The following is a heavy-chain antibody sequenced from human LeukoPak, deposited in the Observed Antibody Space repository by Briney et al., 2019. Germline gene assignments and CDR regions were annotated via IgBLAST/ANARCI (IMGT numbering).Heavy chain of an antibody. Sequence: ASVKVSCKASGYTFTSYYMHWVRQAPGQGLEWMGIINPSGGSTSYAQKFQGRVTITADESTSTAYMELSSLRSEDTAVYYCARVYYGSGSYPPSHFDYWGQGTLVTVSS. CDR2: INPSGGST. CDR3: ARVYYGSGSYPPSHFDY. D-gene: IGHD3-10*01. V-gene: IGHV1-46*01. J-gene: IGHJ4*02. CDR1: GYTFTSYY.